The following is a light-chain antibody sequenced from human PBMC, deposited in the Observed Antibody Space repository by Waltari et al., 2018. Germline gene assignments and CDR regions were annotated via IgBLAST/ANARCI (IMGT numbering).Light chain of an antibody. V-gene: IGLV1-47*01. CDR2: RSD. Sequence: QSVLTQPPSASGTPGQRVTISCSGSSSNIGTNYIYWYQQLPATAPKLLIYRSDQRPAGVPDRFSGSKSGTSASLAISGLRSEDEADYYGAAWDDSLSGWVFGGGTKLTVL. CDR3: AAWDDSLSGWV. J-gene: IGLJ3*02. CDR1: SSNIGTNY.